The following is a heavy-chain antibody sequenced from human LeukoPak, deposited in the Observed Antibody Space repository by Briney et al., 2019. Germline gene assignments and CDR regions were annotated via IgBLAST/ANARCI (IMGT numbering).Heavy chain of an antibody. Sequence: GGFLRLSCAASGFTFSDYGMYWVRQAPGKGLEWVAVIWYDGSKKYHADSVKGRFTISRDNSKNTLYLQMNSLRAEDSAVYYCAKDSSYYHLDYWGQGTLVTVSS. CDR1: GFTFSDYG. CDR3: AKDSSYYHLDY. D-gene: IGHD3-22*01. J-gene: IGHJ4*02. CDR2: IWYDGSKK. V-gene: IGHV3-33*06.